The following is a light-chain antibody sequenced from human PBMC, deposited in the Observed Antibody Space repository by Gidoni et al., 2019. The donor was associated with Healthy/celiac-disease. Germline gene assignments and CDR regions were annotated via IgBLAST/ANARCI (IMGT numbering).Light chain of an antibody. CDR1: QSVSSY. V-gene: IGKV3-11*01. J-gene: IGKJ2*01. Sequence: EIVLTQSPATLSLSPGERATLSRRASQSVSSYLAWYQQKPGQAPRLLNDDASNRATGIPARFSSSGSRTYFTLTISILEPEDFAVYYCQQRSNWDTFGQGTKLEIK. CDR2: DAS. CDR3: QQRSNWDT.